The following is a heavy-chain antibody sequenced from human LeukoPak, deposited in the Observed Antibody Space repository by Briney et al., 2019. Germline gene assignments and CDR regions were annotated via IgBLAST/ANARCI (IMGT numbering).Heavy chain of an antibody. Sequence: ASVKVSCKASGGTIKNYAISWVRQAPGQGLEWMGGIIPIFGTANYAQRFQGRVTITADESTSTAYMELSRLRSDDTAVYYCARDRDAAMVFYFDYWGQGTLVTVSS. CDR2: IIPIFGTA. CDR3: ARDRDAAMVFYFDY. D-gene: IGHD5-18*01. J-gene: IGHJ4*02. CDR1: GGTIKNYA. V-gene: IGHV1-69*13.